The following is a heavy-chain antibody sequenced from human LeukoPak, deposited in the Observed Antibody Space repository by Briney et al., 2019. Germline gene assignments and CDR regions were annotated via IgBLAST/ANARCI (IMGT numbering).Heavy chain of an antibody. Sequence: PGGSLRLSCAASGFTFRTYAVHWVRQAPGKGLEWVAVISYDGTNKYYADSVKGRFTISRDNSKNTLHLQMNTLRSEDTALYYCARDRSLSSFGELFLWGQGTLVTVSS. V-gene: IGHV3-30*01. J-gene: IGHJ4*02. CDR3: ARDRSLSSFGELFL. CDR1: GFTFRTYA. CDR2: ISYDGTNK. D-gene: IGHD3-10*01.